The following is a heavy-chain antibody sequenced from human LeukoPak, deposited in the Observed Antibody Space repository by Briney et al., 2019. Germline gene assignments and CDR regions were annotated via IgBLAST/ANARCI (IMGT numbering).Heavy chain of an antibody. D-gene: IGHD4-11*01. CDR2: IYHSGST. CDR3: ATTRAHQFDY. CDR1: GGSISSSDYY. J-gene: IGHJ4*02. Sequence: PSRTLSLTCTVSGGSISSSDYYWTWIRQHPGKGLEWLGFIYHSGSTYYNPSLKSRVTISVDTSKNQFSLKLNSVTAADTAVYYCATTRAHQFDYWGQGTLVTVSS. V-gene: IGHV4-31*03.